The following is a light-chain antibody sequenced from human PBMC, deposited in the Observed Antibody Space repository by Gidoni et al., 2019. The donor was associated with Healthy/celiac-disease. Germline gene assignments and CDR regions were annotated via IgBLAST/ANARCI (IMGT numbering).Light chain of an antibody. Sequence: EIVLTQSPATLSVSPGASATLSCRASQSVSSSLAWYQQKPGQAPRLLIYGASTRATGIPARFSGGGSGTEFTLTISSLQSEDFAVYYCQQYNNWPPYTFGQXTKLEIK. CDR2: GAS. V-gene: IGKV3-15*01. CDR1: QSVSSS. CDR3: QQYNNWPPYT. J-gene: IGKJ2*01.